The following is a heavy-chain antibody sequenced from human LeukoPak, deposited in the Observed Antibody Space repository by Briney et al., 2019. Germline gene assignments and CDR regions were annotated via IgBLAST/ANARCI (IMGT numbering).Heavy chain of an antibody. Sequence: SVKVSCKASGYTFTGYYMHWVRQAPGQGLEWMGWISAYNGNTNYAQKLQGRVTMTTDTSTSTAYMELRSLRSDDTAVYYCARGDTSGSPDYWGQGTLVTVSS. CDR3: ARGDTSGSPDY. D-gene: IGHD1-26*01. CDR1: GYTFTGYY. V-gene: IGHV1-18*04. J-gene: IGHJ4*02. CDR2: ISAYNGNT.